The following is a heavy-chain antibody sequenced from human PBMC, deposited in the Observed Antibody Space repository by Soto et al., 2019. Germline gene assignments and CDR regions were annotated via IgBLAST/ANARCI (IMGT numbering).Heavy chain of an antibody. D-gene: IGHD6-19*01. CDR3: ARGWGEWLVYFDY. Sequence: ASVKVSCKASGYTFTSYDINWVRQATGQGLEWMGWMNPNSGNTGYAQKFQGRVTITADESTSTAYMELSSLRSEDTAVYYCARGWGEWLVYFDYWGQGTLVTVSS. CDR1: GYTFTSYD. CDR2: MNPNSGNT. J-gene: IGHJ4*02. V-gene: IGHV1-8*01.